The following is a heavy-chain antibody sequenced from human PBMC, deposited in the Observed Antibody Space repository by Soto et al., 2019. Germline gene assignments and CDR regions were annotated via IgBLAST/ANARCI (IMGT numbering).Heavy chain of an antibody. CDR2: INPNSGGT. CDR1: GFTFTGHY. V-gene: IGHV1-2*02. Sequence: ASVKVSCKASGFTFTGHYIHWVRQAPGQGLEWMGWINPNSGGTSYAQKFQGRVTMTRDTSISTAYMELSRLRSDDTAVYYCARDSVTTVTHGDYWGQGTLVTVSS. J-gene: IGHJ4*01. CDR3: ARDSVTTVTHGDY. D-gene: IGHD4-17*01.